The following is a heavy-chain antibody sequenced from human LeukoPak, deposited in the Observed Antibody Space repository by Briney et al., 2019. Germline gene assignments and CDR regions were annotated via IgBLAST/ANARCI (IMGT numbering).Heavy chain of an antibody. Sequence: GRTLRLSCAASTFTFSTYDMSWVRQAPGKGLEWVSGISYSGGSTYYADSVKGRFTISRDNSKNTLYLQMNSLRADDTAIYYCAKDEEDIVVVPAEPFDYWGQGTLVTVSS. J-gene: IGHJ4*02. CDR3: AKDEEDIVVVPAEPFDY. V-gene: IGHV3-23*01. CDR2: ISYSGGST. CDR1: TFTFSTYD. D-gene: IGHD2-2*01.